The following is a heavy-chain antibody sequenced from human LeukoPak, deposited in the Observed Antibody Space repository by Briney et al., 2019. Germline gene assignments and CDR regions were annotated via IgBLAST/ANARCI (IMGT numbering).Heavy chain of an antibody. V-gene: IGHV3-23*01. CDR3: AKASWVSSADAVL. D-gene: IGHD3-10*01. Sequence: GGSLRLSCAASGDAFKNYAMSWVRQAPARGLEWVASLRGDGETFYADSVKGRFTLSRDDSRNSVYLHLNNLRVEDTAVYYCAKASWVSSADAVLWGQGTVVTVS. J-gene: IGHJ4*02. CDR2: LRGDGET. CDR1: GDAFKNYA.